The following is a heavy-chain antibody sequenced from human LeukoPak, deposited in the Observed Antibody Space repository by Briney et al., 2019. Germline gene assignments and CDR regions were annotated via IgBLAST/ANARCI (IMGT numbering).Heavy chain of an antibody. CDR1: GFTFSSYA. V-gene: IGHV3-23*01. D-gene: IGHD3-22*01. CDR2: ISGSGGST. J-gene: IGHJ4*02. Sequence: GGSLRLSCAASGFTFSSYAMSWVRQAPGKGLEWVSAISGSGGSTYYADSVKGRFTISRDNSKNTLYLQMNSLRAEDTAVYYCAKDPSLSYDSSVYYYHYWGQGTLVTVSS. CDR3: AKDPSLSYDSSVYYYHY.